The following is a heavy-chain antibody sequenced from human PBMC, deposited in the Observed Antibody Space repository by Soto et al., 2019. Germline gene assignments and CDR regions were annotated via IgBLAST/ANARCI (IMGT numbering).Heavy chain of an antibody. CDR1: GFTFSSYG. Sequence: QVQLVESGGGVVQPGRSLRLSCAASGFTFSSYGMHWVRQAPGKGLEWVALIYYDGSKKYYADSVKGRFTVSRDNSKNTLSLQMNSLRAEDTAVYYCARPRSSPSYEYNYFDYWGQGTLVTVSS. CDR2: IYYDGSKK. J-gene: IGHJ4*02. V-gene: IGHV3-33*01. CDR3: ARPRSSPSYEYNYFDY. D-gene: IGHD2-2*01.